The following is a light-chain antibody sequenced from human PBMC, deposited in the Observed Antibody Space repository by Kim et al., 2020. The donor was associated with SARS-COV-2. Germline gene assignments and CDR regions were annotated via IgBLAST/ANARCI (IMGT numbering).Light chain of an antibody. V-gene: IGLV3-1*01. J-gene: IGLJ2*01. Sequence: VSPGQAASITCSGENLGNKYAYWYQQKPGQSPVVVIYHDNKRPSGIPERFSGSNSGNTATLTISGTQAMDEADYYCQAWDINTGVFGGGTKVTVL. CDR3: QAWDINTGV. CDR1: NLGNKY. CDR2: HDN.